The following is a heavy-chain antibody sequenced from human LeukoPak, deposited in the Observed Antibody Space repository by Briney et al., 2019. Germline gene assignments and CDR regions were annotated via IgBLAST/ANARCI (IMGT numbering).Heavy chain of an antibody. CDR2: ISGIGNST. D-gene: IGHD3-22*01. CDR1: GFTFSTYA. Sequence: GGSLRLSCAASGFTFSTYAMSWVRQAPGKGLEWASAISGIGNSTYYADSVKGRFTISRDNSKNTLYLQMNSLRAEDTAVYYCAKDGAPDYYDSSGRFDYWGQGTLVTVSS. V-gene: IGHV3-23*01. J-gene: IGHJ4*02. CDR3: AKDGAPDYYDSSGRFDY.